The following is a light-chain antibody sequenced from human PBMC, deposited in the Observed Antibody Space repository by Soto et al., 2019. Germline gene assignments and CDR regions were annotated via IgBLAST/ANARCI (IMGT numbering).Light chain of an antibody. J-gene: IGKJ1*01. CDR1: HSISGT. Sequence: EIVMTQSPATLSVSPGERATLSCRASHSISGTLAWYQQKPGQAPRLLIHGASTRAPGFPARFSGSGSGTDFTLTISSLQSEDFAVYYCQQYNNWPWTFGQGTKVDIK. CDR2: GAS. V-gene: IGKV3-15*01. CDR3: QQYNNWPWT.